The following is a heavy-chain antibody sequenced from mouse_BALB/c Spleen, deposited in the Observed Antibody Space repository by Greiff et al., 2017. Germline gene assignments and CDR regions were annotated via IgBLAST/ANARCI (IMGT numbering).Heavy chain of an antibody. CDR3: AREGYGNYLDY. Sequence: DVQLVESGGGLVKPGGSLKLSCAASGFAFSSYDMSWVRQTPEKRLEWVAYISSGGGSTYYPDTVKGRFTISRDNAKNTLYLQMSSLKSEDTAMYYCAREGYGNYLDYWGQGTTLTVSS. CDR2: ISSGGGST. D-gene: IGHD2-10*02. V-gene: IGHV5-12-1*01. J-gene: IGHJ2*01. CDR1: GFAFSSYD.